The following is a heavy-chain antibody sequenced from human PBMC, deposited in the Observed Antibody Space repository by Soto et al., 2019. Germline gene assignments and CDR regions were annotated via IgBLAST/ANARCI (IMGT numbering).Heavy chain of an antibody. CDR3: ARDRDIVVVVAVHDAFDI. CDR1: GGTFSSYA. CDR2: IIPIFGTA. Sequence: VNVSCKASGGTFSSYAISWVRQAPGQGLEWMGGIIPIFGTANYAQKFQGRVTITADESTSTAYMELSSLRSEDTAVYYCARDRDIVVVVAVHDAFDIWGQGTMVTVSS. J-gene: IGHJ3*02. V-gene: IGHV1-69*01. D-gene: IGHD2-15*01.